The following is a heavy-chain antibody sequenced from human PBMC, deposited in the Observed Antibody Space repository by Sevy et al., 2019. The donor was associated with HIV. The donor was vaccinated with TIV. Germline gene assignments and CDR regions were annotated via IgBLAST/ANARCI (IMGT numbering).Heavy chain of an antibody. Sequence: ASVKVSCKASGYTFTSYGISWVRQAPGQGLEWMGWISAYNGNTNYALKLQGRVTMTTDTSTSTGYMELRSLRSDDTAVYYCAREGSGSYLPPSDYWGQGTLVTVSS. V-gene: IGHV1-18*04. CDR2: ISAYNGNT. J-gene: IGHJ4*02. D-gene: IGHD1-26*01. CDR1: GYTFTSYG. CDR3: AREGSGSYLPPSDY.